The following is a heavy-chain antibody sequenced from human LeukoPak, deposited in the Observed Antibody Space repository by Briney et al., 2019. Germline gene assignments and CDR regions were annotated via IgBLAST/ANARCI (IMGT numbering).Heavy chain of an antibody. CDR1: GYTFTGYY. Sequence: ASVKVSCKASGYTFTGYYMHWVRQAPGQGLEWMGGINPNSGGTNYAQKFQGWVTMTRDTSISTAYMELSRLRSDDTAVYYCARAWMGYCSSTSCYSPYYFDYWGQGTLVTVSS. J-gene: IGHJ4*02. CDR2: INPNSGGT. V-gene: IGHV1-2*04. CDR3: ARAWMGYCSSTSCYSPYYFDY. D-gene: IGHD2-2*02.